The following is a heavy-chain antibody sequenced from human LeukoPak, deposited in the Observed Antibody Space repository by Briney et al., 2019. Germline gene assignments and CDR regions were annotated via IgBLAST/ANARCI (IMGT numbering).Heavy chain of an antibody. D-gene: IGHD3-10*01. CDR2: IYHSGST. V-gene: IGHV4-30-2*01. J-gene: IGHJ3*02. CDR3: ARADYYGSGIRAFDI. CDR1: GDSINVNY. Sequence: SETLSLTCTVSGDSINVNYWSWIRQPPGKGLEWIGYIYHSGSTYYNPSLKSRVTISVDRSKNQFSLKLSSVTAADTAVYYCARADYYGSGIRAFDIWGQGTMVTVSS.